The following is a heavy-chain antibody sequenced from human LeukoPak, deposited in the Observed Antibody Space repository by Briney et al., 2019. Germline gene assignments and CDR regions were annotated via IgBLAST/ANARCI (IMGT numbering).Heavy chain of an antibody. CDR3: ARDGDSSGYYSPAEYFQH. Sequence: PSETLSLTCTVSGGSISSGSYYWSWIRQPAGKGLEWIGRIYTSGSTNYNPSLKSRVTISVDASKNQFSLKLSSVTAADTAVYYCARDGDSSGYYSPAEYFQHWGQGTLVTVSS. D-gene: IGHD3-22*01. CDR2: IYTSGST. CDR1: GGSISSGSYY. J-gene: IGHJ1*01. V-gene: IGHV4-61*02.